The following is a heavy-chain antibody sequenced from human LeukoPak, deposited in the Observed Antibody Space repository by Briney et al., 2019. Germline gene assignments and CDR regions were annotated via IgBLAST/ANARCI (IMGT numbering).Heavy chain of an antibody. Sequence: PGRSLRLSCAASVFTFSSYAMHWVRQAPGKGLEWVAVISHDGTNKYYADSVKGRFTISRDNSKNTLYLQMNSLRAEDTAVYYCAKGGDILTGYYYYYYMDVWGKGTTVTVSS. J-gene: IGHJ6*03. V-gene: IGHV3-30-3*01. CDR3: AKGGDILTGYYYYYYMDV. CDR1: VFTFSSYA. D-gene: IGHD3-9*01. CDR2: ISHDGTNK.